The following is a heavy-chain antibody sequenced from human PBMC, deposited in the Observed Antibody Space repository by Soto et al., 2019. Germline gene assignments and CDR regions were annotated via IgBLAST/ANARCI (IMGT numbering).Heavy chain of an antibody. D-gene: IGHD6-19*01. Sequence: EVQLLESGGGLVQPGGSLRLSCEASGFIFSHYAMNWVRQAPGKGPEWVSGISGSGGTTYYADSVKGRFTISRDNSKNTLYLQMNSLRVEDMAIYYCAKDMLAEAGVNWFAPWGQGTRVTVSS. J-gene: IGHJ5*02. CDR3: AKDMLAEAGVNWFAP. V-gene: IGHV3-23*01. CDR1: GFIFSHYA. CDR2: ISGSGGTT.